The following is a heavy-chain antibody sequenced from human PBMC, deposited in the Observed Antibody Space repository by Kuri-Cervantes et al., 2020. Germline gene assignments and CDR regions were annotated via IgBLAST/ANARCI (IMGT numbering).Heavy chain of an antibody. CDR3: ASYAGFGESAYYYYYGMDV. Sequence: GGSLRLSCAASGFTLSSYGMHWVRQAPGKGLEWVAVISYDGSNKYYADSVKGRFTISRDNSKNTLYLQMNSLRAEDTAVYYCASYAGFGESAYYYYYGMDVWGQGTTVTVSS. V-gene: IGHV3-30*03. D-gene: IGHD3-10*01. CDR1: GFTLSSYG. J-gene: IGHJ6*02. CDR2: ISYDGSNK.